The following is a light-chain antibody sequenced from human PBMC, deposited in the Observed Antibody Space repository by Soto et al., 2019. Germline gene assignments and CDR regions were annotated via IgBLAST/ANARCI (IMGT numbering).Light chain of an antibody. CDR1: QSISSD. J-gene: IGKJ5*01. V-gene: IGKV1-39*01. CDR2: AAS. CDR3: QQIYSIPIT. Sequence: IQMTQSPFSLSASVADRVTISCRTGQSISSDLNWYQQKAGKAPKLLIYAASSLQSGVPSRFSGSGSGTHFTLTISSLQPEDFATYYCQQIYSIPITFGQGTRLEIK.